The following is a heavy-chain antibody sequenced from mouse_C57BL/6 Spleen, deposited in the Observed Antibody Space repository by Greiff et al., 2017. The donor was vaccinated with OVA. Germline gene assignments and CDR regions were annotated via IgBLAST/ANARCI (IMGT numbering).Heavy chain of an antibody. V-gene: IGHV1-42*01. CDR2: INPSTGGT. Sequence: VHVKQSGPELVKPGASVKISCKASGYSFTGYYMNWVKQSPEKSLEWIGEINPSTGGTTYNQKFKAKATLTVDKSSSTAYMQLKSLTSEDSAVYYCARSMGMEAMDYWGQGTSVTVSS. J-gene: IGHJ4*01. D-gene: IGHD2-10*02. CDR3: ARSMGMEAMDY. CDR1: GYSFTGYY.